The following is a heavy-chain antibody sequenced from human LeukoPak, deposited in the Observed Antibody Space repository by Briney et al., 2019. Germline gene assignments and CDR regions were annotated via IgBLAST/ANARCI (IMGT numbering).Heavy chain of an antibody. V-gene: IGHV1-18*04. J-gene: IGHJ4*02. CDR1: GYTFTSYG. D-gene: IGHD6-19*01. CDR3: AREYSSGSSSDY. Sequence: ASVKVSCKASGYTFTSYGISWVRQARGQGLEWMGWISAYNGNTNYAQKLQGRVTMTTDTSTSTAYMELRSLRSDDTAAYYCAREYSSGSSSDYWGQGTLVTVSS. CDR2: ISAYNGNT.